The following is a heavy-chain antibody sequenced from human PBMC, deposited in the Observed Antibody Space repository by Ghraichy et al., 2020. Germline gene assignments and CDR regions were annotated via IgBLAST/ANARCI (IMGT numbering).Heavy chain of an antibody. CDR3: ARLHPQYDILTGYYNYLDY. Sequence: SETLSLTCAVYGGSFSGYYWSWIRQPPGKGLEWIGEINHSGSTNYNPSLKSRVTISVDTSKNQFSLKLSSVTAADTAVYYCARLHPQYDILTGYYNYLDYWGQGTLVTVSS. J-gene: IGHJ4*02. CDR1: GGSFSGYY. CDR2: INHSGST. V-gene: IGHV4-34*01. D-gene: IGHD3-9*01.